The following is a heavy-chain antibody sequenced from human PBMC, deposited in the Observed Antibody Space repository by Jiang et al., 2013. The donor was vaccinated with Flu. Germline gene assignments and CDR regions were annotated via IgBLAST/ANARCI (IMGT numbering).Heavy chain of an antibody. Sequence: GSGLVKPSETLSLTCTVSGDSISSSIYYWGWIRQPPGKGLEWIGSVYYSGYTYFNPSLQSRVTISVDTSENQFSLKLSSVTAADTAVYYCARQRGDTMVRGVIKDWFDPWGQGTQVTVSS. J-gene: IGHJ5*02. D-gene: IGHD3-10*01. CDR3: ARQRGDTMVRGVIKDWFDP. CDR1: GDSISSSIYY. V-gene: IGHV4-39*01. CDR2: VYYSGYT.